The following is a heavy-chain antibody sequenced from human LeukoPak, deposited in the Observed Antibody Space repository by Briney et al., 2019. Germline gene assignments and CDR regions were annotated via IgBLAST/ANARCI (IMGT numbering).Heavy chain of an antibody. CDR1: GFTFSDYY. V-gene: IGHV3-11*04. CDR2: ISSSGSTI. D-gene: IGHD3-10*01. Sequence: VGSLRLSCAASGFTFSDYYMSWIRQAPGKGLEWVSYISSSGSTIYYADSVKGRFTISRDNAKNSLYLQMNSLRAEDTAVYYCARDRDVGAIYYYYYMDVWGKGTTVTVSS. J-gene: IGHJ6*03. CDR3: ARDRDVGAIYYYYYMDV.